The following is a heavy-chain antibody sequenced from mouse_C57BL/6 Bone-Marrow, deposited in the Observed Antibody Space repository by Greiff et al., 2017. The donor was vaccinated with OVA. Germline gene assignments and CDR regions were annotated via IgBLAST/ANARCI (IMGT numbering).Heavy chain of an antibody. V-gene: IGHV1-62-3*01. D-gene: IGHD1-1*01. CDR2: IDPNSGGT. Sequence: VQLQQSGAELVKPGASVKLSCKASGYTFTSYWMHWVKQRPGRGLEWIGRIDPNSGGTKYNEKFKSKATLTVDKPSSTAYMELSSLTNEDSAVYYCTSSYGSSYDWYFDVWGTGTTVTVSS. CDR1: GYTFTSYW. CDR3: TSSYGSSYDWYFDV. J-gene: IGHJ1*03.